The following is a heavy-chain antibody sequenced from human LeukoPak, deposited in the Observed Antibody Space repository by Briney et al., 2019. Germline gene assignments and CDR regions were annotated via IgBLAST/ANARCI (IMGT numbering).Heavy chain of an antibody. CDR3: AKDGRDYDYVWGSPTY. CDR1: GFTFHNYA. D-gene: IGHD3-16*01. CDR2: ISDSGDNT. Sequence: GGFLRLSCAASGFTFHNYAMSWVRQAPGKGQEWVSSISDSGDNTYYANSVKGRFTISRDNSKNTLYLQMNSLRAEDTAVYYCAKDGRDYDYVWGSPTYWGQGTLVTVSS. V-gene: IGHV3-23*01. J-gene: IGHJ4*02.